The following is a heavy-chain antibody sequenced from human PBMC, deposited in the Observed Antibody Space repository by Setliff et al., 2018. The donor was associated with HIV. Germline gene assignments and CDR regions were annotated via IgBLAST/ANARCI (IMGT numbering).Heavy chain of an antibody. V-gene: IGHV1-69*13. Sequence: SVKVSCKASGGTFSSYAISWVRQAPGQGLEWMGGIIPIFGTANYAQKFQGRVTITADESTSTAYMELSSLRSEDTAVYYCARDTPQIVVVTAPEPGDDAFDIWGQGTMVTVSS. CDR2: IIPIFGTA. CDR3: ARDTPQIVVVTAPEPGDDAFDI. D-gene: IGHD2-21*02. CDR1: GGTFSSYA. J-gene: IGHJ3*02.